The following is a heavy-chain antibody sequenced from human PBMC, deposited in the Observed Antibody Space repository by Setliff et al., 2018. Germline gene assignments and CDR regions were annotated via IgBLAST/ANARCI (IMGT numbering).Heavy chain of an antibody. CDR1: SGSFSGYY. CDR3: ATTGTYRYFDY. CDR2: IYYSGTT. D-gene: IGHD1-1*01. J-gene: IGHJ4*02. Sequence: SETLSLTCAVYSGSFSGYYWSWIRQPPGKGLEWIGNIYYSGTTYSNPSLKSRVTMSVDTSKNQFSLRLNSVTASDTAVYYCATTGTYRYFDYWGQGTLVTVSS. V-gene: IGHV4-59*04.